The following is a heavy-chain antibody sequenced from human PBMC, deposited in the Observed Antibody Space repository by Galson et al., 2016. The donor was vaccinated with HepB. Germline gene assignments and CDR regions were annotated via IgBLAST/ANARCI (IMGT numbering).Heavy chain of an antibody. J-gene: IGHJ2*01. CDR2: ISSTSTTR. Sequence: SLRLSCAASGFSFSSYGVNWVRQAPGKGLQWVSYISSTSTTRYYATFLKGRFTISRDNAKNSLYLQMDSLRDEDTAVYYCARALSSSGWTYWYFDLWGRGTLVTVSS. D-gene: IGHD6-19*01. CDR1: GFSFSSYG. CDR3: ARALSSSGWTYWYFDL. V-gene: IGHV3-48*02.